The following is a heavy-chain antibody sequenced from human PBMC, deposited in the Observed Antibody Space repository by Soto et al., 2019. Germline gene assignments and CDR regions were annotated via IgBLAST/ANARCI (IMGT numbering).Heavy chain of an antibody. CDR1: GGSISSSSYY. Sequence: SETLSLTCTVSGGSISSSSYYWGWIRQPPGKGLEWIGSIYYSGSTYYNPSLKSRVTISVDTSKNQFSLKPSPVTAADTAVYYCARGRNWFDPWGQGTLVTVSS. V-gene: IGHV4-39*01. CDR3: ARGRNWFDP. J-gene: IGHJ5*02. CDR2: IYYSGST.